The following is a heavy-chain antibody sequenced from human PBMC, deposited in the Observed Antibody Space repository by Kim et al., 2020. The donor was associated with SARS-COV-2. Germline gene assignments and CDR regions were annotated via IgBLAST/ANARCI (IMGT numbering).Heavy chain of an antibody. V-gene: IGHV4-59*01. CDR3: ARVTLRYFGWLLYDY. D-gene: IGHD3-9*01. Sequence: PSLKGRVTISVDTSKSQFSLKLSSVTAADTAVYYCARVTLRYFGWLLYDYWGQGTLVTVSS. J-gene: IGHJ4*02.